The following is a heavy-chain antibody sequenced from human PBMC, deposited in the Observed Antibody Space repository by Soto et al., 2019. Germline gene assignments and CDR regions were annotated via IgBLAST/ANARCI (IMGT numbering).Heavy chain of an antibody. J-gene: IGHJ4*01. CDR1: GFTFSNYA. Sequence: EVQLLESGGGLVQPGGSLRLSCAASGFTFSNYAMNWVRQAPGKGLEWVSAISNSFSDGNTHYADSVKGRFTISRDNDKNTVFLELNSLRAEDTAVYYWAKVFSPEGGNYLDYWGHGNLVNVSS. CDR2: ISNSFSDGNT. CDR3: AKVFSPEGGNYLDY. V-gene: IGHV3-23*01.